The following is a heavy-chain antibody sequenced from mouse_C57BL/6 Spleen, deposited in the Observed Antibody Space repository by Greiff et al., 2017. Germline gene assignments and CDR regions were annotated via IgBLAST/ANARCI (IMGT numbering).Heavy chain of an antibody. CDR2: IYPRSGNT. D-gene: IGHD1-1*01. Sequence: VKLQQSGAELARPGASVKLSCKASGYTFTSYGISWVKQRTGQGLEWIGEIYPRSGNTYYNEKFKGKATLTADKSSSTAYMELRSLTSEDSAVYFCARSPFITTSVGAMDYWGQGTSVTVSS. CDR1: GYTFTSYG. V-gene: IGHV1-81*01. CDR3: ARSPFITTSVGAMDY. J-gene: IGHJ4*01.